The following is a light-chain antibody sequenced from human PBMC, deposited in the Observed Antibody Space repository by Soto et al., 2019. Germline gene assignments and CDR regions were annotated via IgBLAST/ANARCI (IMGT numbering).Light chain of an antibody. J-gene: IGLJ1*01. Sequence: QSVLTQPASVSGSPGQSITISCTGTNSDLGTYNLVSWYQQHPGKAPKTIIYEVTKRPSGVSKRFSGSKSGNTASLTISGLQAEDEADYYCCAYVGRNSFYVFAKGTKVTVL. V-gene: IGLV2-23*02. CDR2: EVT. CDR1: NSDLGTYNL. CDR3: CAYVGRNSFYV.